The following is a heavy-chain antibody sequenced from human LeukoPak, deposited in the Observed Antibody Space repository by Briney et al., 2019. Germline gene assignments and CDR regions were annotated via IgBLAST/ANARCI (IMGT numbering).Heavy chain of an antibody. CDR1: GGSISSYY. J-gene: IGHJ4*02. CDR3: ARGGLYSSSLADY. CDR2: IYYSGST. Sequence: SETLSLTCTVSGGSISSYYRSWIRQPPGKGLEWIGYIYYSGSTNYNPSLKSRVTISVDTSKNQSSLKLSSVTAADTAVYYCARGGLYSSSLADYWGQGTLVTVSS. D-gene: IGHD6-6*01. V-gene: IGHV4-59*01.